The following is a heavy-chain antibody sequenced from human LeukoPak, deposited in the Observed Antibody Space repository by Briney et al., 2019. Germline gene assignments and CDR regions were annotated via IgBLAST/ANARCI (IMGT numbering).Heavy chain of an antibody. Sequence: SETLSLTCTVSGGSISSYYWSWIRQPPGKGLEWIGYIYYSGSTNYNPSLKSRVTISVDTSKNQFSLKLSSVTAVDTAVYYCARDNRLWFGELRGNDAFDIWGQGTMVTVSS. CDR3: ARDNRLWFGELRGNDAFDI. D-gene: IGHD3-10*01. CDR1: GGSISSYY. J-gene: IGHJ3*02. V-gene: IGHV4-59*01. CDR2: IYYSGST.